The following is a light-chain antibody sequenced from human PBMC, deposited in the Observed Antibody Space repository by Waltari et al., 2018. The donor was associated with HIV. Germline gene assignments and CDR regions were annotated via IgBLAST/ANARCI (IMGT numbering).Light chain of an antibody. J-gene: IGLJ2*01. CDR2: KES. CDR3: QSADSSGTYPVV. V-gene: IGLV3-25*03. CDR1: ALPKKY. Sequence: SYELTQPPSVSVSPGQTARITCSGDALPKKYAYWYQQKPGQAPVVVIYKESERPPGIPERFSGSSSGTTVTLTISGVQAEDEADYYCQSADSSGTYPVVFGGGTKLTVL.